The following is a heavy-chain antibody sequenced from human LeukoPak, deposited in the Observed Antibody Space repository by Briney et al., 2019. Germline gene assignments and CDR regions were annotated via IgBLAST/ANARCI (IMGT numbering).Heavy chain of an antibody. D-gene: IGHD3-3*01. CDR1: GFTFSSYS. V-gene: IGHV3-21*01. Sequence: TGGSLRLSCAASGFTFSSYSMNWVRQAPGKGLEWVSSISSSSSYIYYADSVKGRFTISRDNAKNSLYLQMNSLRAEDTAVYYCAGEGVGVIIGLDAFDIWGQGTMVTVSS. J-gene: IGHJ3*02. CDR3: AGEGVGVIIGLDAFDI. CDR2: ISSSSSYI.